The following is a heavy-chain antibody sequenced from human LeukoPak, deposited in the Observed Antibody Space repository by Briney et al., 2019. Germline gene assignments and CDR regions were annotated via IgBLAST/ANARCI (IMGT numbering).Heavy chain of an antibody. CDR1: GFTFSSYA. CDR3: ARDPYCGGDCFSNWFDP. Sequence: GRSLRLSCAASGFTFSSYAMHWVRQAPGKGLEWVAVISYDGSNKYYADSVKGRFTISRDNSKNTLYLQMNSLRAEDTAVYYCARDPYCGGDCFSNWFDPWGQGTLVTVSS. CDR2: ISYDGSNK. D-gene: IGHD2-21*02. V-gene: IGHV3-30-3*01. J-gene: IGHJ5*02.